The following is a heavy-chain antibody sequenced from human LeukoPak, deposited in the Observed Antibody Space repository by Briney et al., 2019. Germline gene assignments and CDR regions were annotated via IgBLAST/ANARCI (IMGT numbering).Heavy chain of an antibody. CDR1: GFTFSDHY. Sequence: GGSLRLSCAASGFTFSDHYMDWVRQAPGKGLEWVCRSRNKANSYTTEYAASVKGSFTISRDDSKNSLDPHINSLETQAMAFYYCARATGAFDIWGQGTMVSVSS. CDR3: ARATGAFDI. V-gene: IGHV3-72*01. CDR2: SRNKANSYTT. J-gene: IGHJ3*02. D-gene: IGHD1-14*01.